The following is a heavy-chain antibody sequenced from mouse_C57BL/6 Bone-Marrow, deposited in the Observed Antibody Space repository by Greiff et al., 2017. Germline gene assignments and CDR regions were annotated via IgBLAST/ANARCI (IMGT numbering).Heavy chain of an antibody. J-gene: IGHJ2*01. CDR2: ISSGSSTI. V-gene: IGHV5-17*01. Sequence: DVMLVESGGGLVKPGGSLKLSCAASGFTFSDYGMHWVRQAPEKGLEWVAYISSGSSTIYYADTVKGRFTISRDNAKNTLFLQMTSLRSEDTAMYYCARSSLGRGFDYWGQGTTLTVSS. CDR3: ARSSLGRGFDY. CDR1: GFTFSDYG. D-gene: IGHD4-1*01.